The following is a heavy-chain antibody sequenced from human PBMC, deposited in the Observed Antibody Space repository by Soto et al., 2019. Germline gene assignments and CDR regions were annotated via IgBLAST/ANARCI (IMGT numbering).Heavy chain of an antibody. CDR2: IYYSGST. D-gene: IGHD6-6*01. CDR3: ARTLRYSSSSHDY. J-gene: IGHJ4*02. V-gene: IGHV4-30-4*01. Sequence: PSETLSLTCTVSGGSISSGDYYWSWIRQPPGKGLEWIGYIYYSGSTYYDPSLKSRVTISVDTSKNQFSLKLSSVTAADTAVYYCARTLRYSSSSHDYWGQGTLVTVSS. CDR1: GGSISSGDYY.